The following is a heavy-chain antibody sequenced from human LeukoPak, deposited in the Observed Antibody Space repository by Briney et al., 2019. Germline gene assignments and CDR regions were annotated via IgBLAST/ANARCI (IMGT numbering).Heavy chain of an antibody. Sequence: GASVKVSCKVSGYTLTELSMHWVRQAPGNAIEGTGGVDAEDCERIYAQKFQRRVTMTEITSTDPDHMELSSLRSEDTAVCCWVTVRLDYGDYVYRPPFDYWVQGTQVTVSS. V-gene: IGHV1-24*01. CDR3: VTVRLDYGDYVYRPPFDY. CDR1: GYTLTELS. D-gene: IGHD4-17*01. J-gene: IGHJ4*02. CDR2: VDAEDCER.